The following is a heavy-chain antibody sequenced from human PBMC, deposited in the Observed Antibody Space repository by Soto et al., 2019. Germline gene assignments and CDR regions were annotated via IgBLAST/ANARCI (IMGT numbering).Heavy chain of an antibody. J-gene: IGHJ4*02. CDR3: ARGVGSSPPRD. Sequence: SETVSLTCTISGGSISVYYWSWIRQSPGQALEWIGYIYASGSPYYNPSLRSRVLISADTSKNQVSLELTSATAADTAVYFCARGVGSSPPRDWGRGTLVTVSS. V-gene: IGHV4-59*01. CDR1: GGSISVYY. CDR2: IYASGSP. D-gene: IGHD1-26*01.